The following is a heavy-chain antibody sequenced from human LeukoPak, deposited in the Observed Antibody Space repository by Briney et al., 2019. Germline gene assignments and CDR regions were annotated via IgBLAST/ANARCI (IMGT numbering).Heavy chain of an antibody. D-gene: IGHD6-19*01. CDR1: GFTFSSAW. CDR2: ISGDGGST. V-gene: IGHV3-43*02. CDR3: AKSFSGWLDY. J-gene: IGHJ4*02. Sequence: GGSLRLSCAASGFTFSSAWMNWVRLAPGKGLEWVSLISGDGGSTYYADSVKGRFTISRDNSKNSLYLQMNSLRTEDTALYYCAKSFSGWLDYWGQGTLVTVSS.